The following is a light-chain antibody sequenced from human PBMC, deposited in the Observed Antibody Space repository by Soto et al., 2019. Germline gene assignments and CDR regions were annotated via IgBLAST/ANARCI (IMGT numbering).Light chain of an antibody. V-gene: IGKV3-15*01. Sequence: IVLTQSPGTLSSSPGERATLSCRASQSVGSNLAWYQQKPGQAPRLLIYGASTRATGIPARFSGSGSVTEFTLTISSLQSEDFAIYYCQQYNNWPPWTFGQGTKVDIK. J-gene: IGKJ1*01. CDR3: QQYNNWPPWT. CDR2: GAS. CDR1: QSVGSN.